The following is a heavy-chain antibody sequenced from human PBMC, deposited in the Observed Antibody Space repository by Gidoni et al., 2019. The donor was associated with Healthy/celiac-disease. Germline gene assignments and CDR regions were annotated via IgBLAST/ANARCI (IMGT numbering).Heavy chain of an antibody. D-gene: IGHD3-3*01. J-gene: IGHJ6*02. Sequence: EVQLLESGGGLVQPGGSLRLSCAASGFTFSSYAMSWVRQAPGKGLEWVSAISGSGGSTYYADSVKGRFTISRDNSKNTLYLQMNSLRAEDTAVYYCAKDAYYDFWSGPYNYYYGMDVWGQGTTVTVSS. CDR1: GFTFSSYA. CDR2: ISGSGGST. V-gene: IGHV3-23*01. CDR3: AKDAYYDFWSGPYNYYYGMDV.